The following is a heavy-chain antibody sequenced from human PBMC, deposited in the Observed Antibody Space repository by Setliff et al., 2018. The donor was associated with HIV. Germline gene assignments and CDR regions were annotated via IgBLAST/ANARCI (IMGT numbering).Heavy chain of an antibody. CDR3: ARLGGNWGYWFDP. V-gene: IGHV4-39*01. D-gene: IGHD7-27*01. J-gene: IGHJ5*02. CDR1: GGLISSHIYQ. CDR2: IYYSGTT. Sequence: SETLSLTCTVSGGLISSHIYQWGWIRQPPGKGLEWIGSIYYSGTTYYNPSLESRLTISIDTSMNQFSLRLNALTAADTAVYYCARLGGNWGYWFDPWSQGTLVTVSS.